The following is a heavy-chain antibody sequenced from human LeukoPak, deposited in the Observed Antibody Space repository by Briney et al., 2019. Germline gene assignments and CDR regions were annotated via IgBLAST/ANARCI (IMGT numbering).Heavy chain of an antibody. CDR1: GFTFSNAY. CDR3: TTDWVVAAAMGFYYFDY. Sequence: PGGSLRLSCAASGFTFSNAYITWVRQAPGKGLEWVGRIKSKTDGGTTDYAAPVKGRFTISRDDSKNTLYLQMNSLKTEDTAVYYCTTDWVVAAAMGFYYFDYWGQGTLVTVSS. V-gene: IGHV3-15*01. D-gene: IGHD2-15*01. CDR2: IKSKTDGGTT. J-gene: IGHJ4*02.